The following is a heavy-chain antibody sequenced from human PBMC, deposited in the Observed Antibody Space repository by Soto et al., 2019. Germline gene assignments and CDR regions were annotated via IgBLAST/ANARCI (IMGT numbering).Heavy chain of an antibody. CDR2: INSDGSST. Sequence: GGSLGRGWASSGLTLSGYLMHWGRQAPGKGLVWVSRINSDGSSTSYADSVKGRFTISRDNAKNTLYLQMNSLRAEDTAVYYCARWYSNNFDYWGQGTLVTFSS. D-gene: IGHD6-13*01. V-gene: IGHV3-74*01. J-gene: IGHJ4*02. CDR1: GLTLSGYL. CDR3: ARWYSNNFDY.